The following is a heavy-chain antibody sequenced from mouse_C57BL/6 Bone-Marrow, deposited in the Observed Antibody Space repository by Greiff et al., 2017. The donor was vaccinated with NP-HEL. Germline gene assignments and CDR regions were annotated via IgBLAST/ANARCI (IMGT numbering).Heavy chain of an antibody. CDR3: ARGYYYGSSDYAMDY. Sequence: VQLQQSGPELVKPGASVKMSCKASGYTFTDYNMHWVKQSHGKSLEWIGYINPNNGGTSYNQKFKGKATLTVNKSSSTAYMELRSLTSEDSAVYYCARGYYYGSSDYAMDYWGQGTSVTVSS. CDR1: GYTFTDYN. J-gene: IGHJ4*01. CDR2: INPNNGGT. V-gene: IGHV1-22*01. D-gene: IGHD1-1*01.